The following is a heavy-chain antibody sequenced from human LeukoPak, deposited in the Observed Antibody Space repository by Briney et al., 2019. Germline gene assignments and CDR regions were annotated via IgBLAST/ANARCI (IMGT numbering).Heavy chain of an antibody. CDR3: ARAGRADGDYHYFDY. J-gene: IGHJ4*02. V-gene: IGHV3-30-3*01. D-gene: IGHD4-17*01. CDR2: ISYDGSNK. CDR1: GFTFSSYA. Sequence: PGGSLRLSCAASGFTFSSYAMHWVRQAPGKGLEWVAVISYDGSNKYYADSVRGRLTISRDNSKNTLYLQMNSQRAEDTAVYYCARAGRADGDYHYFDYWGQGTLVTVSS.